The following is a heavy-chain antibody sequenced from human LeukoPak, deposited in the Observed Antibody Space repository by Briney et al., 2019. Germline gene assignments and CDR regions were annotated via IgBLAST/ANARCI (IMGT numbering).Heavy chain of an antibody. J-gene: IGHJ6*02. CDR2: INHSGST. V-gene: IGHV4-34*01. CDR1: GGSFSGYH. Sequence: SDTLSLTCAVYGGSFSGYHWSWIRQPPGKGLEWMGEINHSGSTNYNPSLKSRVTISVDTSKNQFSLKLSSVTAADTAVYYCARARGYSYGYYYYGMDVWGQGTTVTVSS. D-gene: IGHD5-18*01. CDR3: ARARGYSYGYYYYGMDV.